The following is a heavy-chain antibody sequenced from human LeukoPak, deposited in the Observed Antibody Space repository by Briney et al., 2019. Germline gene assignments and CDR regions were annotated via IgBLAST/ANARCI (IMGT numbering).Heavy chain of an antibody. J-gene: IGHJ4*02. CDR1: GGSISSSSYY. D-gene: IGHD3-16*01. CDR3: ARRGIISYAYRY. Sequence: SETLSLTCSVSGGSISSSSYYWGWIRQPPGKGLEWIGSINYSGTTHYNPSLKSRVTISVDTSKNQFSLKLSSVTAADTAIYYCARRGIISYAYRYWGQGTLVTVSS. CDR2: INYSGTT. V-gene: IGHV4-39*01.